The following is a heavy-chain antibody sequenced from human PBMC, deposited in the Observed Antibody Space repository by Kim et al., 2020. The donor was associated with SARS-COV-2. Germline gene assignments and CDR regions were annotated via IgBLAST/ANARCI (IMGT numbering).Heavy chain of an antibody. CDR1: GFSLSTSGMC. CDR2: IDWDDDK. CDR3: ARTLRVLWFGEAFDY. J-gene: IGHJ4*02. V-gene: IGHV2-70*01. D-gene: IGHD3-10*01. Sequence: SGPTLVNPTQTLTLTCTFSGFSLSTSGMCVSWIRQPPGKALEWLALIDWDDDKYYSTSLKTRLTISKDTSKNQVVLTMTNMDPVDTATYYCARTLRVLWFGEAFDYWGQGTLVTVSS.